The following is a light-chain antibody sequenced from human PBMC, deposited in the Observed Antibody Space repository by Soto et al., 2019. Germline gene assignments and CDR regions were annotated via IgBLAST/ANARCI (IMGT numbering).Light chain of an antibody. Sequence: IVLTQSPATLSVSPGERATLSCRASQSVSSNLGWYQQKPGQPPRLLIYGASTRATGIPARFSGSGSGTEFTLTISSLQSEDFAVYYCQKYNAWPSITVGQGTRLEIK. J-gene: IGKJ5*01. CDR1: QSVSSN. V-gene: IGKV3-15*01. CDR2: GAS. CDR3: QKYNAWPSIT.